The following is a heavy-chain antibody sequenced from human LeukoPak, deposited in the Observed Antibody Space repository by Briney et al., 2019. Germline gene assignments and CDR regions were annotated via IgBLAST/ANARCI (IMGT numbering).Heavy chain of an antibody. CDR1: GGSISSGGYS. CDR2: IYYSGST. CDR3: ASGGYSSGWYEDY. D-gene: IGHD6-19*01. V-gene: IGHV4-61*08. J-gene: IGHJ4*02. Sequence: SETLSLTCAVSGGSISSGGYSWSWIRQPPGKGLEWIGYIYYSGSTNYNPSLKSRVTISVDTSKNQFSLKLSSVTAADTAVYYCASGGYSSGWYEDYWGQGTLVTVSS.